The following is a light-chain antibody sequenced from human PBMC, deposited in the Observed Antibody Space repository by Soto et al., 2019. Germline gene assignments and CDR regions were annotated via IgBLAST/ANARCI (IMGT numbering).Light chain of an antibody. CDR3: QQYGSSPLT. J-gene: IGKJ4*01. CDR1: QSISSY. Sequence: EIVLTQSPGTLSFPPGERATLSCRASQSISSYLAWYQQKPGQAPRLLIYDASSRATGIPARFSGSGSGTDFTLTISRLEPEDFAVYYCQQYGSSPLTFGGGTKVDIK. V-gene: IGKV3-20*01. CDR2: DAS.